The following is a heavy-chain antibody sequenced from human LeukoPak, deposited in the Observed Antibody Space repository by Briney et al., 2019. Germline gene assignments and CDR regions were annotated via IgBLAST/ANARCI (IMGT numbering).Heavy chain of an antibody. D-gene: IGHD1-7*01. CDR3: GREVPGGTTSLDC. Sequence: PGGSLRLSCAASGFTFSSYWMSWIRQAPGKGLEWVANIKEDGSDKNYVDSVRGRFTISRDNAKNALYLQMNSLRAEDTAVYYCGREVPGGTTSLDCWGQGTVVTASP. V-gene: IGHV3-7*04. CDR1: GFTFSSYW. CDR2: IKEDGSDK. J-gene: IGHJ4*02.